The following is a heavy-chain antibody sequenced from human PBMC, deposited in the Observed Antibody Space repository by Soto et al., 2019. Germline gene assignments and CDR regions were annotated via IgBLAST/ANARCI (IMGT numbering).Heavy chain of an antibody. Sequence: SETLSLTCTVSGGSISSYYWSWIRQPAGKGLEWIGRIYTSGSTNYNPSLKSRVTMSVDTSKNQFSLKLGSVTAADTAVYYCARDPPRTDSSGYLRAFDIWGQGTMVTVSS. CDR1: GGSISSYY. CDR2: IYTSGST. V-gene: IGHV4-4*07. CDR3: ARDPPRTDSSGYLRAFDI. J-gene: IGHJ3*02. D-gene: IGHD3-22*01.